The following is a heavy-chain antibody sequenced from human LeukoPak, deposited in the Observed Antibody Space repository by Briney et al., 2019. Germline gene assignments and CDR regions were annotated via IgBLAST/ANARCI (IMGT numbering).Heavy chain of an antibody. J-gene: IGHJ6*02. CDR1: GFTFSNYW. Sequence: GGSLRLSCAASGFTFSNYWMSWVRQAPGKGLEWVANINRDGSERYYMDSVKGRFTISRDDAKSSLYLQMNSLRAEDTAVYYCARRNAMDVWGQGTTVIVFS. CDR3: ARRNAMDV. V-gene: IGHV3-7*03. CDR2: INRDGSER.